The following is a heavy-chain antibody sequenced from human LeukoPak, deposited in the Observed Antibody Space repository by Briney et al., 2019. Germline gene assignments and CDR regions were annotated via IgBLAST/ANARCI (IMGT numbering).Heavy chain of an antibody. D-gene: IGHD3-10*01. J-gene: IGHJ4*02. V-gene: IGHV4-59*12. Sequence: PSETLSLTCTVSGGSISSYYWSWIRQPPGKGLEWIGYIYYSGSTNYNPSLKSRVTISVDTSKNQFSLKLSSVTAADTAVYYCARRRGGSGSYYYWGQGTLVTVSS. CDR2: IYYSGST. CDR3: ARRRGGSGSYYY. CDR1: GGSISSYY.